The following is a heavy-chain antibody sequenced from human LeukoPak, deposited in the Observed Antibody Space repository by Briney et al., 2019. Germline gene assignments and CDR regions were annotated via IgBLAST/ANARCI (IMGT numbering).Heavy chain of an antibody. D-gene: IGHD2-2*01. J-gene: IGHJ5*02. CDR3: ARGLGSTSGP. V-gene: IGHV1-2*06. CDR2: INPNSGGT. Sequence: ASVTVSFLASGYTFTGYYMHWVRQAPGQGVEWMGRINPNSGGTNYAQKFQGRVTMTRDTSISTAYMELSRLRSDDTAVYYCARGLGSTSGPWGQGTLVTVSS. CDR1: GYTFTGYY.